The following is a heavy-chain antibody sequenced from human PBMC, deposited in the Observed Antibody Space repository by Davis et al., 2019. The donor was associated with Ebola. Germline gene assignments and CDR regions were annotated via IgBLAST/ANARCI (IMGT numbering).Heavy chain of an antibody. J-gene: IGHJ4*02. Sequence: MPSETLSLTCTVSGGSITSHYWSWIRQPPGKGLEWIGYVHYSGTTNKNPSLKSRVTMSVDTSKNQFSLKLRSVTAADTAVYYCARDGESYDYWGQGTLVTVSS. V-gene: IGHV4-59*11. CDR1: GGSITSHY. D-gene: IGHD2-8*01. CDR2: VHYSGTT. CDR3: ARDGESYDY.